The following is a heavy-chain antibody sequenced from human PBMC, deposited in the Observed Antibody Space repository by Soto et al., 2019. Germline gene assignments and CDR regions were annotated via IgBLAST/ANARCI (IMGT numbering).Heavy chain of an antibody. D-gene: IGHD3-22*01. CDR3: AKDSHDYYDSSGYQAPVWQFDY. CDR1: GFTFSSYA. Sequence: PGGSLRLSCAASGFTFSSYAMSWVRQAPGKGLEWVSAISGSGGSTYYADSVKGRFTISRDNSKNTLYLQMNSLRAEDTAVYYCAKDSHDYYDSSGYQAPVWQFDYWGQGTLVTVSS. J-gene: IGHJ4*02. CDR2: ISGSGGST. V-gene: IGHV3-23*01.